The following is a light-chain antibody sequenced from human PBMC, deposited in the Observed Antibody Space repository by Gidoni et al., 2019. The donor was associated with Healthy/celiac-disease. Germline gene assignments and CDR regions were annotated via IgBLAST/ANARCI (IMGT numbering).Light chain of an antibody. Sequence: DIQMTQSPSSLSASVGARVTITCQASQDISNYLNWYQQKPGKAPKLLIYDEATLETGVPSRFSGSGSVTDFTFTISSLQPEDIATYYCQQYDNLPLTFGGGTKVEIK. CDR3: QQYDNLPLT. CDR1: QDISNY. CDR2: DEA. V-gene: IGKV1-33*01. J-gene: IGKJ4*01.